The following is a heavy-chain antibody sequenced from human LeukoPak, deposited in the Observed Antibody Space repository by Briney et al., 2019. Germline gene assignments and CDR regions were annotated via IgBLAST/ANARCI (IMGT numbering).Heavy chain of an antibody. V-gene: IGHV4-4*07. Sequence: PSGTLSLTCTVSGGFISTYYWSWIRQPAGKGLEWIGRIHTSGSTLYNPSLKSRVTMSVDTSKNQFSLKLSSATAADTAVYYCARGPPHGGTYFDYWGQGTLVTVSS. CDR3: ARGPPHGGTYFDY. J-gene: IGHJ4*02. CDR2: IHTSGST. D-gene: IGHD2-15*01. CDR1: GGFISTYY.